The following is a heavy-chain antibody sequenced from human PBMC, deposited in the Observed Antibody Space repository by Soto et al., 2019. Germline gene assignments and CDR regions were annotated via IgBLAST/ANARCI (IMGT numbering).Heavy chain of an antibody. CDR3: ARSKRWLQLFDY. V-gene: IGHV1-69*13. Sequence: GASVKVSCKASGGTFSSYAISWVRQAPGQGLEWMGGIIPIFGTANYAQKFQGRVTITADESTSTAYMELSSLRSEDTAVYYCARSKRWLQLFDYWGQGTMVTVYS. CDR2: IIPIFGTA. CDR1: GGTFSSYA. J-gene: IGHJ4*02. D-gene: IGHD5-12*01.